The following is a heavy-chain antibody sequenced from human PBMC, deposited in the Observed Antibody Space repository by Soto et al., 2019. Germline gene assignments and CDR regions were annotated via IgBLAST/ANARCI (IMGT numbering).Heavy chain of an antibody. Sequence: PWGSLRLSCAGSGFTPTTTPLSWVRQHPGKGLEWVTTISGTASRTYYVDSVKGRFFISRDNSKNTVTLQMNNLTLDDTAVHYFAYYFRYFGNWGHCTRVTVSS. D-gene: IGHD3-9*01. J-gene: IGHJ1*01. V-gene: IGHV3-23*01. CDR1: GFTPTTTP. CDR2: ISGTASRT. CDR3: AYYFRYFGN.